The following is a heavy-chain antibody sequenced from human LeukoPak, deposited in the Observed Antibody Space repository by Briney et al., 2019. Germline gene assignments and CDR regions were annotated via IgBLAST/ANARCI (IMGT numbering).Heavy chain of an antibody. V-gene: IGHV1-69*01. D-gene: IGHD1-1*01. Sequence: SVKVSCKASGGTFSSYAISWVRQAPGQGLEWMGGIIPISGTANYAQKFQGRVTITADESTSTAYLELSSLRSEDTAVYYCASPLGSRTYYYYYMDVWGKGTTVTVSS. CDR1: GGTFSSYA. J-gene: IGHJ6*03. CDR2: IIPISGTA. CDR3: ASPLGSRTYYYYYMDV.